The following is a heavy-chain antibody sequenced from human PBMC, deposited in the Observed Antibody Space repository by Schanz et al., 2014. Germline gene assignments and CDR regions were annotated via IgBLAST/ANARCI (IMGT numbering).Heavy chain of an antibody. D-gene: IGHD1-1*01. CDR1: GGSISSEY. V-gene: IGHV4-4*07. CDR3: ARARAVNEYYFDS. CDR2: IYNSGKT. Sequence: QVQLQESGPALVKPSETLSLTCTVSGGSISSEYWSWIRQPAGKGLEWIGRIYNSGKTNYNPSLESRVSMSVDTSKKQLSLHLNSVTPEDTAVYYCARARAVNEYYFDSWGQGTLVTVSS. J-gene: IGHJ4*02.